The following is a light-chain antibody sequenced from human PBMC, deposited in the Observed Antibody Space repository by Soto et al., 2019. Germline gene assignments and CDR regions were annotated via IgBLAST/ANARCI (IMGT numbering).Light chain of an antibody. CDR3: QQYGTYLWT. Sequence: DIQMTQSPSTLSASVGDRVTITCRASQIISSWLAWYQQKPGKAPKLLMYDASSLESGVPSRFSGSGSGTEFTLTISSLQPDDFATYYCQQYGTYLWTFGQGTKVDIK. CDR1: QIISSW. CDR2: DAS. V-gene: IGKV1-5*01. J-gene: IGKJ1*01.